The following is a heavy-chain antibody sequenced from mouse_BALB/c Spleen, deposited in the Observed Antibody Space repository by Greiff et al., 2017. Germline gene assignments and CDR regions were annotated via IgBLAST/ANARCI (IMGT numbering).Heavy chain of an antibody. V-gene: IGHV5-6*01. Sequence: DVPLQESGGDLVKPGGSLKLSCAASGFTFSSYGMSWVRQTPDKRLEWVATISSGGSYTYYPDSVKGRFTISRDNAKNTLYLQMSSLKSEDTAMYYCARVGQLGAWFAYWGQGTLVTVSA. CDR2: ISSGGSYT. CDR1: GFTFSSYG. CDR3: ARVGQLGAWFAY. D-gene: IGHD3-2*01. J-gene: IGHJ3*01.